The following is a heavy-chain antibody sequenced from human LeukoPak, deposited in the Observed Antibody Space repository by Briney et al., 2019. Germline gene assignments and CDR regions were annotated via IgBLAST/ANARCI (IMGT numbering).Heavy chain of an antibody. V-gene: IGHV3-30*18. J-gene: IGHJ4*02. CDR1: GFTFSSYG. D-gene: IGHD1-14*01. Sequence: PGRSLRLSCAASGFTFSSYGMHWVRQAPGKGLEWVAVILYDGSDKYYADSVKGRFTVSRDNSKNTLYLQMNSLRAEDTAAYYCAKNRISTSIMYYFDYWGQGTLVTVSS. CDR3: AKNRISTSIMYYFDY. CDR2: ILYDGSDK.